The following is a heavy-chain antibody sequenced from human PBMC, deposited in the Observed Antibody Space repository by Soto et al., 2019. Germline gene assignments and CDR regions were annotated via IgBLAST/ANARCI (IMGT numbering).Heavy chain of an antibody. D-gene: IGHD3-10*01. J-gene: IGHJ3*02. CDR3: ARDLSHPPRPSMVRGIRGAAFDI. Sequence: SETLSLTCTVSGGSISSGGYYWSWIRQHPGKGLEWIGYIYYSGSTYYNPSLKSRVTISVDTSKNQFSLKLSSVTAADTAVYYCARDLSHPPRPSMVRGIRGAAFDIWGQGTMVTVSS. CDR1: GGSISSGGYY. CDR2: IYYSGST. V-gene: IGHV4-31*03.